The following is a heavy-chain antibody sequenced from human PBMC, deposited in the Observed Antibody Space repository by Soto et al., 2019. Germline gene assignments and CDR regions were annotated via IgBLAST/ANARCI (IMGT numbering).Heavy chain of an antibody. Sequence: PSETLSLTCAVYGASLSDNYCNWLRQPLGKGLEWIGEINHSGNTNYNPSLRSRVTISIDTSKNQLSLNLRSVSAADTAVYYCARSRGEFDAWGQGTPVTVSA. CDR3: ARSRGEFDA. V-gene: IGHV4-34*01. J-gene: IGHJ5*02. CDR1: GASLSDNY. D-gene: IGHD2-21*01. CDR2: INHSGNT.